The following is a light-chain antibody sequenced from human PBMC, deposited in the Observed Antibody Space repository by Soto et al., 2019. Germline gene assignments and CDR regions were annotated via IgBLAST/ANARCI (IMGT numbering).Light chain of an antibody. Sequence: QSVLTQPPSASGTPGQRVNISCSGSSSNIGSHTVHWYQQLPGTAPKLHIYSNNQRPSGVPDRFSGSKSGTSASLAISGLQSEDEADYYCAAWDDSLNGSYVFGTGTKVTVL. J-gene: IGLJ1*01. CDR2: SNN. CDR1: SSNIGSHT. CDR3: AAWDDSLNGSYV. V-gene: IGLV1-44*01.